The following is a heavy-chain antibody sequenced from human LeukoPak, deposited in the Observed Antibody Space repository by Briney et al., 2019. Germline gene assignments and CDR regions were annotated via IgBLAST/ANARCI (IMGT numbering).Heavy chain of an antibody. Sequence: ASVKVSCKASGYTFTGYYMHWVRQAPGQGLEWMGGIIPIFGTANYAQKFQGRVTITADESTSTAYMELSSLRSEDTAVYYCAREAAAGATPHPDYWGQGTLVTVSS. D-gene: IGHD1-26*01. CDR2: IIPIFGTA. CDR1: GYTFTGYY. V-gene: IGHV1-69*13. J-gene: IGHJ4*02. CDR3: AREAAAGATPHPDY.